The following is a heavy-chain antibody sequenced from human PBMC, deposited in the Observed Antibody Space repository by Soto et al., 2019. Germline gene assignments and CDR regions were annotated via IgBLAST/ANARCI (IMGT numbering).Heavy chain of an antibody. CDR3: ARTLRYSSGWYYFDY. CDR2: INPNSGDT. CDR1: GYTFTGYY. V-gene: IGHV1-2*04. J-gene: IGHJ4*02. Sequence: GASVKVSCKASGYTFTGYYMHWVRQAPGQGLEWMGWINPNSGDTNYAQKFQGWVTMTRDTSISTAYMELSRLRSDDTAVYYCARTLRYSSGWYYFDYWGQGTLVTVS. D-gene: IGHD6-19*01.